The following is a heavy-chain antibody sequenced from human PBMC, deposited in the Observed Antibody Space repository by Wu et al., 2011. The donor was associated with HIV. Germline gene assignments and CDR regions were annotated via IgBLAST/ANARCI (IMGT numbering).Heavy chain of an antibody. CDR1: GGTFSSYV. D-gene: IGHD2-2*01. J-gene: IGHJ6*03. CDR3: ARSGVSAEYYFYYMNV. V-gene: IGHV1-69*14. CDR2: ILPMFGTT. Sequence: QVQLVQSGAEVKKPGSSMKVSCKASGGTFSSYVITWVRQAPGQGLEWMGGILPMFGTTNYAQKFQGRVTITADKSATTVYMELRSLRSEDTAVYYCARSGVSAEYYFYYMNVWGKGTTVTVSS.